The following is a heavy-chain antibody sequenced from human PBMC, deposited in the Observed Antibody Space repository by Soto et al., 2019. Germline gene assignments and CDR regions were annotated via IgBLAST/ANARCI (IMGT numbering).Heavy chain of an antibody. V-gene: IGHV3-30-3*01. J-gene: IGHJ4*02. CDR3: ATQDQKGVVVGAPFGY. Sequence: QVQLVESGGGEVQPGRSLRLSCAASGFTFSSYAMHWVRQAPGKGLEWVAVISYDGSNKYYADSVKGRFTISRDNSKNTLYLQMNSLRAEDTAVYYCATQDQKGVVVGAPFGYWGQGTLVTVSS. D-gene: IGHD1-26*01. CDR1: GFTFSSYA. CDR2: ISYDGSNK.